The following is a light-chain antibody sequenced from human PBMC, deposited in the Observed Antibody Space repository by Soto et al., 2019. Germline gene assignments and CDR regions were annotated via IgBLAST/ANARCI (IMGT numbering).Light chain of an antibody. CDR2: SNY. J-gene: IGLJ3*02. CDR1: NSNIGTNA. Sequence: QSVLTQPHSASGTPGQRVTISCSGSNSNIGTNAVNWYQHLPGTAPKLLIYSNYQRPSGVPDRFSGSKSGTSASLAISGLRSEDEADYYCAAWDDSRNGWVFGGGTKLTVL. CDR3: AAWDDSRNGWV. V-gene: IGLV1-44*01.